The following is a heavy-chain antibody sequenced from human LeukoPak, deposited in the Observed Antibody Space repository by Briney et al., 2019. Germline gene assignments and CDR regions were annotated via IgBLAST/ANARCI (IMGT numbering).Heavy chain of an antibody. V-gene: IGHV3-23*01. D-gene: IGHD2-2*02. Sequence: GGSLRLSCAASGFTFSNYAMSWVRQAPGKGLEWVSAVSGRGGGTYYADSVKGRFTISRDNAKNSLYLQMNSLRAEDTAVYYCARDSCSSTSCYISYYYYYGMDVWGQGTTVTVSS. CDR3: ARDSCSSTSCYISYYYYYGMDV. CDR1: GFTFSNYA. J-gene: IGHJ6*02. CDR2: VSGRGGGT.